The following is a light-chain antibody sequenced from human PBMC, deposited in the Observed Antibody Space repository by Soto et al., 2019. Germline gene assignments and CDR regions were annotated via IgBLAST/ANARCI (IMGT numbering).Light chain of an antibody. CDR1: SSDVGAYNF. Sequence: QSALTQPRSVSGSPGQSVTISCTGASSDVGAYNFVSWYQQHPGKAPKVMIHDVSQRPSGVPDRFSGSKSDNTASLTISGLQAEDEADYYCCSYAGRYTFVFGTGTKVTVL. J-gene: IGLJ1*01. CDR3: CSYAGRYTFV. V-gene: IGLV2-11*01. CDR2: DVS.